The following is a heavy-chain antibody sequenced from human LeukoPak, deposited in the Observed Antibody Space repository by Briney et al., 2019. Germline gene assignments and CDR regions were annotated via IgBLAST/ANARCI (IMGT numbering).Heavy chain of an antibody. CDR2: IKRNVDGGTT. Sequence: PGGSLRLSCAASGFTFRNAWMSWVRQAPGKGLEWVGRIKRNVDGGTTDYAAPVKGRFTISRDDSKNTLYLQMNSLETEDTAVYYCTTDFGMVRGININYFDHWGQGTLVTVSS. CDR1: GFTFRNAW. V-gene: IGHV3-15*01. CDR3: TTDFGMVRGININYFDH. D-gene: IGHD3-10*01. J-gene: IGHJ4*02.